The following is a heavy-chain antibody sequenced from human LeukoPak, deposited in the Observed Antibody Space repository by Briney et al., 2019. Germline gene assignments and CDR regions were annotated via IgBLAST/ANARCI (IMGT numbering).Heavy chain of an antibody. Sequence: GGSLRLSCAASGFTFSSYAMSWVRQAPGKGLEWVSAISGSGGSTYYADSVKGRFTIPRDNSKNTQYLQVNSLRAEDTAVYYCASHYGDYSRFDYWGQGTLVTVSS. CDR3: ASHYGDYSRFDY. CDR1: GFTFSSYA. D-gene: IGHD4-17*01. J-gene: IGHJ4*02. V-gene: IGHV3-23*01. CDR2: ISGSGGST.